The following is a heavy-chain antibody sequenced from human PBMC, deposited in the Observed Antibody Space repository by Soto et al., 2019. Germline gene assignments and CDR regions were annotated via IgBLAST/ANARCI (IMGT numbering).Heavy chain of an antibody. V-gene: IGHV4-4*02. CDR2: IYHSGST. D-gene: IGHD2-2*01. CDR3: ARDHVVPAAIPNYYYYYGMDV. Sequence: KPSETLSLTCAVSGGSISSSNWWSWVRQPPGKGLEWIGEIYHSGSTNYNPSLKSRVTISVDKSKNQFSLKLSSVTAADTAVYYCARDHVVPAAIPNYYYYYGMDVWGQGTTVTVSS. J-gene: IGHJ6*02. CDR1: GGSISSSNW.